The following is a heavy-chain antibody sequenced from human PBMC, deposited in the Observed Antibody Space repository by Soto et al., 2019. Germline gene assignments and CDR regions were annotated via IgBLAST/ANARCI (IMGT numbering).Heavy chain of an antibody. CDR3: AKATATGGGAFDI. CDR2: ILVGGST. CDR1: GFICTSYD. D-gene: IGHD2-8*02. J-gene: IGHJ3*02. V-gene: IGHV3-23*01. Sequence: GGSLRLSCAVSGFICTSYDMSWVRQAPGKGLAWVSTILVGGSTHYEDSVKGRFTISRDGSKNTLYLQMNSLTAGDTAVYYCAKATATGGGAFDICGQGTMVTVSS.